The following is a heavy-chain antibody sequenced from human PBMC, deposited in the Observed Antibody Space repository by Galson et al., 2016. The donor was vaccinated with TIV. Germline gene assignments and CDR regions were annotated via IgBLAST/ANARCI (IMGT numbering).Heavy chain of an antibody. CDR1: GFTLSSSW. J-gene: IGHJ4*02. CDR2: MKQDGSEI. CDR3: ARGNDPGATYSLDY. D-gene: IGHD1-1*01. Sequence: SLRLSCAASGFTLSSSWMIWMRQSPGLGLEWVANMKQDGSEIYYVDSVMGRFTISRDNAKNSVFLQMSSLRAEDTAVYYCARGNDPGATYSLDYWGQGTLVTVSS. V-gene: IGHV3-7*01.